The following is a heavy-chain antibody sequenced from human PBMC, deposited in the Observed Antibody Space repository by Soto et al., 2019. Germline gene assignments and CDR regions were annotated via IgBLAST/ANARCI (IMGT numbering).Heavy chain of an antibody. J-gene: IGHJ4*02. CDR2: IYYSGST. Sequence: QVQLQESGPGLVKPSQTLSLTCTVSGGSISSGGYYWSWIRQHPGKGLEWIGYIYYSGSTYYNPSLKTRVTIAVHTSKNHFSLRLSSLTAADTAVYYCARSGYSYGPNPLLYWGQGTLVTVSS. CDR3: ARSGYSYGPNPLLY. D-gene: IGHD5-18*01. CDR1: GGSISSGGYY. V-gene: IGHV4-31*03.